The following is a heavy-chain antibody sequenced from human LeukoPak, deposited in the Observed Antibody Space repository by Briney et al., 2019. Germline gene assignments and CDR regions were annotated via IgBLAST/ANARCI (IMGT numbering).Heavy chain of an antibody. CDR3: ARGGVYSSGWYVDY. Sequence: GSLRLSCAASGFTLTSYEMNWGRQAPGKGLEWISYISASGSTKYYADSVKGRFTISRDNAKNSLYLQMNSLRAEDTAVYYCARGGVYSSGWYVDYWGQGTLVTVSS. V-gene: IGHV3-48*03. J-gene: IGHJ4*02. CDR1: GFTLTSYE. CDR2: ISASGSTK. D-gene: IGHD6-19*01.